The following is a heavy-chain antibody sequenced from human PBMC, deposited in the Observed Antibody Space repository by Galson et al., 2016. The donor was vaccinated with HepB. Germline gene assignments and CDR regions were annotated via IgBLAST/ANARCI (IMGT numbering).Heavy chain of an antibody. D-gene: IGHD2-21*02. V-gene: IGHV3-33*01. CDR3: ARDQVPAHIVVVTAILGAGFDY. CDR1: GFTFSDYG. Sequence: SLRLSCAASGFTFSDYGMHWVRQAPGKGLEWVALIWYDGSKENYADSVKGRFTISRDNSKNTLYLQLNSLRAEDTAVYYCARDQVPAHIVVVTAILGAGFDYWGQGTLVTVSS. J-gene: IGHJ4*02. CDR2: IWYDGSKE.